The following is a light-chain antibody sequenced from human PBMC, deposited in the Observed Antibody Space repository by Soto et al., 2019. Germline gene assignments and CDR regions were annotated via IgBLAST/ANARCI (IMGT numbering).Light chain of an antibody. CDR2: KAS. Sequence: DIQMTQSPSTLSASVGDRVTFTCRVSQSIDTWLAWYQQKPGKAPNLLVYKASTLESGVPSRFSGSGFGTEFTLTISSLQPDDFATYYCQQYNSFPYTFGQGTRLEIK. J-gene: IGKJ2*01. V-gene: IGKV1-5*03. CDR1: QSIDTW. CDR3: QQYNSFPYT.